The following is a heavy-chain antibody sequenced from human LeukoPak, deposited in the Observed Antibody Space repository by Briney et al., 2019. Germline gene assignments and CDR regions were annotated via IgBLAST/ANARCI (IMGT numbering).Heavy chain of an antibody. D-gene: IGHD6-19*01. CDR1: GFTFSSYA. V-gene: IGHV3-23*01. Sequence: GGSLRLSCAASGFTFSSYAMSWVRQAPGKGLEWVSAISGSGGSTYYADSVKGRFTISRDNSKNTLYLQMNSLRAEDTAVYYCARGGAQWLEGFDYWGQGTLVTVSS. CDR3: ARGGAQWLEGFDY. CDR2: ISGSGGST. J-gene: IGHJ4*02.